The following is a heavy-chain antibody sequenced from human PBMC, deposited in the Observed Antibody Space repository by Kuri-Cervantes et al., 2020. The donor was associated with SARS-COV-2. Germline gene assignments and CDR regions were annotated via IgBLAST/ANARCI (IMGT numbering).Heavy chain of an antibody. D-gene: IGHD6-19*01. CDR2: IDWDDDK. CDR1: GFSLSTSGMC. V-gene: IGHV2-70*11. CDR3: ARIPYSSGSGDYYYYGMDV. J-gene: IGHJ6*02. Sequence: SGPTLVKPTQTLTLTCTFSGFSLSTSGMCVSWIRQPPGKALEWLARIDWDDDKYYSTSLKTRLTISKDTSKNQVVLTMTNMDPVDTATYYCARIPYSSGSGDYYYYGMDVWDQGTTITVSS.